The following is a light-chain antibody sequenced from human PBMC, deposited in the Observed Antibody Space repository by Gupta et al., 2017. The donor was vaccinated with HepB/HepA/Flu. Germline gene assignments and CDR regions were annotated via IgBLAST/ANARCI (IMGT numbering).Light chain of an antibody. Sequence: QSALTQSRSVSGSPGQSVTISCSGTSSDVGAYNYVSWYQQHPGKAPKLLIYDVSERPSGVPDRFSGSKSGNTASLTISGLQAEDEADYYCCSYASTNTYVFGTGTKVTVL. CDR2: DVS. CDR1: SSDVGAYNY. J-gene: IGLJ1*01. CDR3: CSYASTNTYV. V-gene: IGLV2-11*01.